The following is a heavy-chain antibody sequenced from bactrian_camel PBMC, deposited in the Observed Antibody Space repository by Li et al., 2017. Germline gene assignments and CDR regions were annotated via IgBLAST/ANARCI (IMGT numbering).Heavy chain of an antibody. CDR2: IATRIRIP. D-gene: IGHD4*01. J-gene: IGHJ4*01. CDR3: AADLFYLDIATMNY. CDR1: GFALSTYD. V-gene: IGHV3S40*01. Sequence: DVQLVESGGGLVQPGGSLRLSCAASGFALSTYDMSWVRQAPGREREGVAAIATRIRIPHYEDSVKGRFTIPRNITDNTAYLQMTSLKPEDTAMYYCAADLFYLDIATMNYWGQGTQVTVS.